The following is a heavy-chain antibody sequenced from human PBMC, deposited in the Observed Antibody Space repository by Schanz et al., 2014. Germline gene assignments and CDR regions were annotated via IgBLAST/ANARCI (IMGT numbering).Heavy chain of an antibody. D-gene: IGHD4-17*01. V-gene: IGHV1-2*02. Sequence: QGHLVQSGAEVKEPGASVQVSCKASGYVFTAYYMHWVRQAPGQGLEWMGRINPNSGGTNYAQKFQGRVTMTRDTSISTAYMELSSLRSDDTAVYYCARELRLEYYFDYWGQGTQVTVSS. CDR1: GYVFTAYY. CDR2: INPNSGGT. J-gene: IGHJ4*02. CDR3: ARELRLEYYFDY.